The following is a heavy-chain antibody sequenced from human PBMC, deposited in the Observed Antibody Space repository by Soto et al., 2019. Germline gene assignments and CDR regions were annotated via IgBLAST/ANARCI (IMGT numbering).Heavy chain of an antibody. V-gene: IGHV3-21*04. J-gene: IGHJ4*02. D-gene: IGHD2-21*02. Sequence: GGSLRLSCAASGFTFSSYSMNWVRQAPGKGLEWVSSISSSSSYIYYADSVKGRFTISRDNAKNTLYLQMNSLRAEDTAVYYCAKRAYCGGDCSPTNFDYWGQGTLVTVSS. CDR2: ISSSSSYI. CDR3: AKRAYCGGDCSPTNFDY. CDR1: GFTFSSYS.